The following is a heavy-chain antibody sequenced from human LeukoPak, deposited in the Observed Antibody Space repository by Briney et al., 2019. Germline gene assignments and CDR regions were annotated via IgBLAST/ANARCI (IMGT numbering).Heavy chain of an antibody. CDR1: GYTFTSYG. CDR2: ISAYNGNT. CDR3: ARDAPSLYYDSSGYSPDY. V-gene: IGHV1-18*01. D-gene: IGHD3-22*01. Sequence: ASVTVSCKASGYTFTSYGISWVRQAPGQGLEWMGWISAYNGNTNYAQTLQGRVTMTTDTSTSTAYMELRSLRSDDTAVYYCARDAPSLYYDSSGYSPDYWGQGTLVTVSS. J-gene: IGHJ4*02.